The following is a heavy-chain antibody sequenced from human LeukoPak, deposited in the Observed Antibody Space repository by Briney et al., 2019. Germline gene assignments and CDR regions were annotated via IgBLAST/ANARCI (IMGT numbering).Heavy chain of an antibody. V-gene: IGHV3-30*04. Sequence: GGSLRLSCETSQFTFRTYAMHWVRQAPGKGLEWVALITYDGSSKYYADSVRGRFSISRDNSKNTLYLEMNSLRRDDTAVYFCARVHTERASLPPFDHWGQGSLVTVSS. CDR1: QFTFRTYA. CDR2: ITYDGSSK. D-gene: IGHD1-26*01. J-gene: IGHJ4*02. CDR3: ARVHTERASLPPFDH.